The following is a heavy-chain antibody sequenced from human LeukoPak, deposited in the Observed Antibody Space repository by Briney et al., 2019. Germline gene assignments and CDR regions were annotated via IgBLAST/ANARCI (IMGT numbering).Heavy chain of an antibody. Sequence: ASVKVSCKASGYTFTCYGITWVRQAPGRGLEWMGWISAYNGNTNYEQKFQGRVTMTTDTSTSTAYMELRSLRSDDTAVYYCARDVGYCSGGSCYPTAEYFHHWGQGTLVTVSS. D-gene: IGHD2-15*01. V-gene: IGHV1-18*01. CDR3: ARDVGYCSGGSCYPTAEYFHH. J-gene: IGHJ1*01. CDR1: GYTFTCYG. CDR2: ISAYNGNT.